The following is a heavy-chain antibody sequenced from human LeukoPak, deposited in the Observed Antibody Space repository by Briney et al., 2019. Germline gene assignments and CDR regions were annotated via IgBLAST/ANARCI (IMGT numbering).Heavy chain of an antibody. CDR2: INPSGGST. D-gene: IGHD5-12*01. J-gene: IGHJ4*02. Sequence: ASVKVSCKASGYTFTSYYMHWVRQAPGQGLEWVGIINPSGGSTSYAQKFQGRVTMTRDTSTSTVYMELSSLRSEDTAVYYCARDCISGGYGDYWGQGTLVTVSS. CDR3: ARDCISGGYGDY. V-gene: IGHV1-46*01. CDR1: GYTFTSYY.